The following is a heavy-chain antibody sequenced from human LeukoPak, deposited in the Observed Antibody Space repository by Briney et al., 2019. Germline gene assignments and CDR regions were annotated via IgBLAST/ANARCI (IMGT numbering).Heavy chain of an antibody. CDR2: IRYDGSNK. Sequence: GGSLRLSCAASGFTFSSYGMHWVRQAPGKGLEWVAFIRYDGSNKYYADSVKGRFTISRDNSKNTLYLQMNSLRAEDTAVYYCAKDHQTVTTYYYYYYMDVWGKGTTVTVSS. J-gene: IGHJ6*03. CDR1: GFTFSSYG. CDR3: AKDHQTVTTYYYYYYMDV. D-gene: IGHD4-11*01. V-gene: IGHV3-30*02.